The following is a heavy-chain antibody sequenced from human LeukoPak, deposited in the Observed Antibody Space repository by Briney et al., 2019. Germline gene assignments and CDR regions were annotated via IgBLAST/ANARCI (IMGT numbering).Heavy chain of an antibody. CDR2: IYTSGST. J-gene: IGHJ6*02. CDR1: GGSISSYY. V-gene: IGHV4-4*07. CDR3: ARDKSVVAATRYYYYGMDV. D-gene: IGHD2-15*01. Sequence: SETLSLTCTVSGGSISSYYWSWIRQPAGKGLEWIGRIYTSGSTNYNPSLKSRVTVSVDTSKNQFSLKLSSVTAADTAVYYCARDKSVVAATRYYYYGMDVWGQGTTVTVSS.